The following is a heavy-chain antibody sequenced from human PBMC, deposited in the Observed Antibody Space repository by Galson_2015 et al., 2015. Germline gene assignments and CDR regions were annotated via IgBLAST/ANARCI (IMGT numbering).Heavy chain of an antibody. CDR2: ISSSGSTI. Sequence: SLRLSCAASGFTFSDYCMSWIRQAPGKGLEWVSYISSSGSTIYYADSVKGRFTISRDNAKNSLYLQMNSLRAEDTAVYYCARANTFWSGYYVDYWGQGTLVTVSS. CDR3: ARANTFWSGYYVDY. CDR1: GFTFSDYC. D-gene: IGHD3-3*01. J-gene: IGHJ4*02. V-gene: IGHV3-11*01.